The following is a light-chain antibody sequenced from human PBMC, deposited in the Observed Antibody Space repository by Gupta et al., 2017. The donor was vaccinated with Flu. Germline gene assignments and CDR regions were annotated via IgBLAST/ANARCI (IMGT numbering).Light chain of an antibody. Sequence: MMTQSPATLSVSPGERLSLSCRASRDIDTRLAWYQQKPGQSPRLLIYEASTRATGVAARFSGSGCGTEFTLIVSTVQSEDSAVYFCQLNDVCPPRTFGGGTKVEI. J-gene: IGKJ4*01. CDR2: EAS. CDR3: QLNDVCPPRT. CDR1: RDIDTR. V-gene: IGKV3-15*01.